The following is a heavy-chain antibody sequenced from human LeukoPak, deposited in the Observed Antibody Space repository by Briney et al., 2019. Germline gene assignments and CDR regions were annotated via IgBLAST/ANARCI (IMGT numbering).Heavy chain of an antibody. CDR3: ARDHAYRTDY. Sequence: GGSLRLSCAASGFSFSNDWMCWVRQAPGKGLEWVANINQDESKKYYVDSVKGRFTISRENAKNSLYLQMSSLRAEDTAVYYCARDHAYRTDYWGQGTLVTVSS. J-gene: IGHJ4*02. D-gene: IGHD2-2*01. V-gene: IGHV3-7*01. CDR1: GFSFSNDW. CDR2: INQDESKK.